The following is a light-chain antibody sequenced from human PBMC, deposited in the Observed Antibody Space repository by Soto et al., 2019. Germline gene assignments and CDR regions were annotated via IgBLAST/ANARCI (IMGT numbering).Light chain of an antibody. CDR3: CSYAGSSTHVV. J-gene: IGLJ2*01. CDR2: EGS. V-gene: IGLV2-23*01. Sequence: QSVLTQPASVSGSPGQSITISCTGTSSDVGSYNLVSWYQQHPGKAPKLMIYEGSKRPSGVSNRFSGSKSGNTASLTISGLQAEDEADYYCCSYAGSSTHVVFGGGTQLTVL. CDR1: SSDVGSYNL.